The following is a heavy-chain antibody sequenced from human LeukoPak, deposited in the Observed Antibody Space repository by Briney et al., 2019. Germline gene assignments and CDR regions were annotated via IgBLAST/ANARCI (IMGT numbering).Heavy chain of an antibody. CDR1: GFTFSSYG. J-gene: IGHJ4*02. CDR2: ITYDGSNK. CDR3: AKDLGYSDY. Sequence: GGSLRLSCAASGFTFSSYGMHWVRQAPGKGLEWVAVITYDGSNKYYADSVKGRFTISRDNSKNTLYLQMNSLRAEDTAVYYCAKDLGYSDYWGQGTLVTVSS. V-gene: IGHV3-30*18.